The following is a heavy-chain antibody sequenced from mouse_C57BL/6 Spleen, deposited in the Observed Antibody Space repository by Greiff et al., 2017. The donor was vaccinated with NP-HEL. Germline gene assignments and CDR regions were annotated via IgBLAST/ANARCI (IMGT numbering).Heavy chain of an antibody. CDR3: ARPRGYYDYHYFDY. CDR1: GFTFSDYG. J-gene: IGHJ2*01. D-gene: IGHD2-4*01. V-gene: IGHV5-17*01. CDR2: ISSGSSTI. Sequence: DVMLVESGGGLVKPGGSLKLSCAASGFTFSDYGMHWVRQAPEKGLEWVAYISSGSSTIYYADTVKGRFTISRDNAKNTLFLQMTSLRSEDTAMYYCARPRGYYDYHYFDYWGQGTTLTVSS.